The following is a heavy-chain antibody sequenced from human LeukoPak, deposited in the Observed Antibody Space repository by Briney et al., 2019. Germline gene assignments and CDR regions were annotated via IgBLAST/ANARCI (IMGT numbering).Heavy chain of an antibody. CDR1: GFTFSSYA. CDR2: ISSISHYI. CDR3: SRDSGRGPPEAFDI. J-gene: IGHJ3*02. D-gene: IGHD2-15*01. V-gene: IGHV3-21*01. Sequence: GGSLRLSCAASGFTFSSYAMSWVRQAPGKGLEWVSTISSISHYIYYADSVKGRFTISRDNAMNSLYLQMNSLRAEDTAVYYCSRDSGRGPPEAFDIWGQGTMVTVSS.